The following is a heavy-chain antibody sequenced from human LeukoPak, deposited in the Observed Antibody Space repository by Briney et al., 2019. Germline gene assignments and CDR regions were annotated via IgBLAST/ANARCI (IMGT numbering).Heavy chain of an antibody. Sequence: GESLKISCKVSGYRLTNNWIGWVRQAPGKGLEWMGLIYPGDSDTRYSPSFQGQVTFSVDASISTAYLQLSGLKASDTAMYYCARHGLVGYSSGWYQDYWGQGTLVTVSS. CDR2: IYPGDSDT. D-gene: IGHD6-19*01. J-gene: IGHJ4*02. CDR3: ARHGLVGYSSGWYQDY. V-gene: IGHV5-51*01. CDR1: GYRLTNNW.